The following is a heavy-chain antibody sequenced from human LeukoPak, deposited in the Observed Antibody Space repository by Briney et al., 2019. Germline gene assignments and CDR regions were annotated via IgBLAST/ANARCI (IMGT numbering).Heavy chain of an antibody. CDR1: GGSISNYY. Sequence: SETLSLTCTVSGGSISNYYWSWIRQPPGTGLEWIGYIYYTGSTNYNPSLKSRVTISLDTSKSQFSLWLSSLTAADTAVYYCARYGSGSLGAFDIWGQGTMVTVSS. J-gene: IGHJ3*02. CDR3: ARYGSGSLGAFDI. V-gene: IGHV4-59*08. D-gene: IGHD3-10*01. CDR2: IYYTGST.